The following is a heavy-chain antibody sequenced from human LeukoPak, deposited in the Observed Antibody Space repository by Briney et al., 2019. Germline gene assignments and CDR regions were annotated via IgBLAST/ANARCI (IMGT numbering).Heavy chain of an antibody. Sequence: GGSLRLSCAASGFTFSSYELYWVRQAPGKGLEWISYISSSSTIIKYADSVRGRFTISRDDARESLYLQMSSLRADDTAIYYCGASRQYVGAFDIWGQGTLVTVSS. CDR1: GFTFSSYE. CDR3: GASRQYVGAFDI. CDR2: ISSSSTII. D-gene: IGHD3-16*01. V-gene: IGHV3-48*03. J-gene: IGHJ3*02.